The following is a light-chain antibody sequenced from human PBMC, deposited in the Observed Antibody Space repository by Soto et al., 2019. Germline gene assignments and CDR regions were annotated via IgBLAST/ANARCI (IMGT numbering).Light chain of an antibody. Sequence: QSVLTQPPSVSGSPGQSVTISCTGTSSDVASYNRVSWYQQPPGTAPKLMIYEVNNRPSGVPDRFSGSKSGNTASLTISGLQAEDEADYYCSSFTSSNTWVFGGGTQLTVL. CDR1: SSDVASYNR. CDR3: SSFTSSNTWV. V-gene: IGLV2-18*02. CDR2: EVN. J-gene: IGLJ3*02.